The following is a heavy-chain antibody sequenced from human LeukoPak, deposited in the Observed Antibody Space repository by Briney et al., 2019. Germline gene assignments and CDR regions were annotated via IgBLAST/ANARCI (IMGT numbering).Heavy chain of an antibody. V-gene: IGHV1-18*01. Sequence: GASVKVSCKASGGTFSSYAVSWVRQAPGQGLEWMGWISGYNGNTNYAQKLQGRVTMTSDTSTSTAYMELRSLRSDDTAVYYCARDLHRVVVRGVPHYYYYMDVWGKGTTVTISS. CDR1: GGTFSSYA. D-gene: IGHD3-10*01. J-gene: IGHJ6*03. CDR2: ISGYNGNT. CDR3: ARDLHRVVVRGVPHYYYYMDV.